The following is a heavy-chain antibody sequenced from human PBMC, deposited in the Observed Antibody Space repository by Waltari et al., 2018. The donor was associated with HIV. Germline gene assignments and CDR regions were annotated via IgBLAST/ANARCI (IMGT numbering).Heavy chain of an antibody. CDR1: GFIFNNDW. D-gene: IGHD3-3*02. V-gene: IGHV3-74*01. CDR3: VRQYNISRYFDY. Sequence: DVHLVETGGGLVQPGGSLRLSCAASGFIFNNDWMQWVRQVPGKGLVWASLVSSDGNTTTYADAVKGRFTVSRDNAKNTLYLQMNSLRAEDTAIYYCVRQYNISRYFDYWGQGTLVTVSS. CDR2: VSSDGNTT. J-gene: IGHJ4*02.